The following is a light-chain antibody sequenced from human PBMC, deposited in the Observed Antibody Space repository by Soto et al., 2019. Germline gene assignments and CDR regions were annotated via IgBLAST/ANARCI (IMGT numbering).Light chain of an antibody. CDR3: QQYGSSWT. Sequence: EIVLTQSPGTLSLFPGERATLSCRASQSISSNFLAWYQQKPGQAPRLLIYGASRRATGIPDRFSGSGSGTDFTLTISRLEPEDFAVYYCQQYGSSWTFGEGTKVEMK. CDR2: GAS. V-gene: IGKV3-20*01. J-gene: IGKJ1*01. CDR1: QSISSNF.